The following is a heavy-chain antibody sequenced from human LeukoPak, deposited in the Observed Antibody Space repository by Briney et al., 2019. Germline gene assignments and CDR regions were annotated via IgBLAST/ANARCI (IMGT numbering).Heavy chain of an antibody. CDR1: GFTFSSYA. Sequence: PGRSLRLSCAASGFTFSSYAMHWVRQAPGKGLEWVAVISYDGSNKYYAGSVKGRFTISRDNSKNTLYLQMNSLRAEDTAVYYCARGTDFWSGPSPFDYWGQGTLVTVSS. J-gene: IGHJ4*02. CDR3: ARGTDFWSGPSPFDY. V-gene: IGHV3-30-3*01. CDR2: ISYDGSNK. D-gene: IGHD3-3*01.